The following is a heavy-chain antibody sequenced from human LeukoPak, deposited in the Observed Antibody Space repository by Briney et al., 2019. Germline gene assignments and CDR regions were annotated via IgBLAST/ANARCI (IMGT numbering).Heavy chain of an antibody. D-gene: IGHD2-15*01. V-gene: IGHV5-51*01. Sequence: GESLKISCKGSGYSFTSYWIGWVRQMPGKGLEWMGIIYPGDSDTRYSPSFQGQVTISADKSISTAYLQWSSLKASDTATYYCARRLADCSGGSCYGTRYYFDYWGQGTLVTVSS. CDR2: IYPGDSDT. CDR1: GYSFTSYW. CDR3: ARRLADCSGGSCYGTRYYFDY. J-gene: IGHJ4*02.